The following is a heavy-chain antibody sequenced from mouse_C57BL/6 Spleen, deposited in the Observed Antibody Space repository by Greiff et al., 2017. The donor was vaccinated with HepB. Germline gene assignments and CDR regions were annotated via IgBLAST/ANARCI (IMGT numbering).Heavy chain of an antibody. J-gene: IGHJ3*01. CDR2: IDPETGGT. Sequence: VKLVESGAELVRPGASVTLSCKASGYTFTDYEMHWVKQTPVHGLEWIGAIDPETGGTAYNQKFKGKAILTADKSSSTAYMELRSLTSEDSAVYYCTREAGIYYDYDGFAYWGQGTLVTVSA. V-gene: IGHV1-15*01. CDR1: GYTFTDYE. CDR3: TREAGIYYDYDGFAY. D-gene: IGHD2-4*01.